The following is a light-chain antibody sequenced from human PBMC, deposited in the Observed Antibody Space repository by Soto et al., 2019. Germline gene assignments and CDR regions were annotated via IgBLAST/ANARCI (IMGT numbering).Light chain of an antibody. CDR2: DAS. V-gene: IGKV3-11*01. CDR3: QHRSSWPIT. Sequence: EIVLTQSPATLSLSPGERATLSCRASQSVRRYLAWYQQKPGQAPSLLIYDASNRATGIQARFSGSGSGTDFTLTISSLETEDFAVYYCQHRSSWPITFGGGTKVEIK. CDR1: QSVRRY. J-gene: IGKJ4*01.